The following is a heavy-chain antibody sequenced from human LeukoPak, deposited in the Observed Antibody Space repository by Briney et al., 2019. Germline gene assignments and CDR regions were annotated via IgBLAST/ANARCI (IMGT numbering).Heavy chain of an antibody. V-gene: IGHV3-23*01. CDR2: ISGSGGST. Sequence: GGSLRLSCAVSGFTFSNAWMSWVRQAPGKGLEWVSAISGSGGSTYYADSVKGRFTISRDNSKNTLYLQMNSLRAEDTAVYYCAKGDYEFWSGYFYWGQGTLVTVSS. CDR3: AKGDYEFWSGYFY. J-gene: IGHJ4*02. D-gene: IGHD3-3*01. CDR1: GFTFSNAW.